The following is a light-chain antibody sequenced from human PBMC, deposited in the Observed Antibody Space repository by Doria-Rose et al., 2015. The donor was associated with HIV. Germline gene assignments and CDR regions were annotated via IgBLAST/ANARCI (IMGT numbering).Light chain of an antibody. J-gene: IGKJ3*01. CDR2: WAS. Sequence: DIRMTQSPESLGMSLGERATLNCKSNQSLLYTSKNYLAWYQQKPGQPPKLLIYWASTRQSGVPARFRGSGSGTDFTPAISSLEAEDVAVYYCQQYYDTPSFGPGPPVAIK. CDR3: QQYYDTPS. CDR1: QSLLYTSKNY. V-gene: IGKV4-1*01.